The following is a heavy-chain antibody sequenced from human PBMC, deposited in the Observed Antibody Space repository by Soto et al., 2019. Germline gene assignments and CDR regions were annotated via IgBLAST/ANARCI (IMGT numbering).Heavy chain of an antibody. CDR1: GGTFSSYA. CDR3: ASPPRECLPPARDYYYGIDV. Sequence: QVQLVQSGAEVKKPGSSVKVSCKASGGTFSSYAISWVRQAPGQGLEWMGGIIPIFGTANYAQKFQGRVTITADKATSTAYMELSSLRSEDTAVYYCASPPRECLPPARDYYYGIDVWGQGTTVTVSS. V-gene: IGHV1-69*06. D-gene: IGHD3-3*01. CDR2: IIPIFGTA. J-gene: IGHJ6*02.